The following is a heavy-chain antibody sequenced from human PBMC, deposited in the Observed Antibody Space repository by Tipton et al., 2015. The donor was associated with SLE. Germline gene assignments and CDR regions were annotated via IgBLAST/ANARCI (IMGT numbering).Heavy chain of an antibody. J-gene: IGHJ4*02. Sequence: TLSLTCTVSGGSISSFYWTWIRQHPGKALEWIGYVYYSGSTYYNPSLKSRVIMSVDTSKNQFSLNLSSATAADTAVYYCARQWGSLDYWGQGTLVTVSS. V-gene: IGHV4-59*06. CDR3: ARQWGSLDY. CDR1: GGSISSFY. CDR2: VYYSGST. D-gene: IGHD1-26*01.